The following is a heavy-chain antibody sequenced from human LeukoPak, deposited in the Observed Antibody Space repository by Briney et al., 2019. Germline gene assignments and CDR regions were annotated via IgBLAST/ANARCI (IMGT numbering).Heavy chain of an antibody. D-gene: IGHD2-2*02. J-gene: IGHJ6*04. Sequence: SGRSLRLSCAASGLTFSSYGMHWVRQAPGKGLEWVAVISYDGSNKYYADSVKGRFTSSRDSSKNTLYLQMNSLRAEDTAVYYCAKEGVKCTSTSCYRNYYYYGMDVWGKGTTVTVSS. V-gene: IGHV3-30*18. CDR1: GLTFSSYG. CDR2: ISYDGSNK. CDR3: AKEGVKCTSTSCYRNYYYYGMDV.